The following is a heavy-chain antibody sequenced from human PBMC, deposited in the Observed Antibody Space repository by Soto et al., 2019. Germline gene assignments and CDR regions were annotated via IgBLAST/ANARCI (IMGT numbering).Heavy chain of an antibody. V-gene: IGHV2-5*02. J-gene: IGHJ5*02. D-gene: IGHD3-22*01. CDR2: IYWDDDK. Sequence: PTLVNPTQTLTLTCTFSGFSLSTSGVGVGWIRQPPGKALEWLALIYWDDDKRYSPSLKSRLTITKDTSKNQVVLTMTNMDPVDTATYYCAHSLIGYYYDSSGSNWFDPWGQGTLVTVS. CDR1: GFSLSTSGVG. CDR3: AHSLIGYYYDSSGSNWFDP.